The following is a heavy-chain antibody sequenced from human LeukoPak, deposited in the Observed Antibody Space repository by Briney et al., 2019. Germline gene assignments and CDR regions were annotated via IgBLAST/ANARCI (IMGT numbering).Heavy chain of an antibody. CDR3: ARERSGWFVGHLDY. V-gene: IGHV3-74*01. J-gene: IGHJ4*02. CDR2: INSDGSST. CDR1: GSTFSSDW. D-gene: IGHD6-19*01. Sequence: PGGSLRLSCAASGSTFSSDWMHWVRQAPGKGLVWVSRINSDGSSTTYADSVKGRFTISRDNAKNTLYLQMNSLRAEDTAIYYCARERSGWFVGHLDYWGQGTLVTVSS.